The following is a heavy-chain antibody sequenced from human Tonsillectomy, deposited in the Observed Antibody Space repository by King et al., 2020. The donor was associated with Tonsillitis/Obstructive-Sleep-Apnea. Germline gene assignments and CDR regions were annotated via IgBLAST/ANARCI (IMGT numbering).Heavy chain of an antibody. D-gene: IGHD5-18*01. V-gene: IGHV1-58*01. Sequence: MQLVQSGPEVKKPGTSVKVSCKASGFTFTSFAVQWVRQARGQRLEWIGWIVVGSGNTNYAQKFQERVTITKDMSTTPAYMELSSLRSEDTAVYYCAADPAIDTAMAYYYYYYMDVWGKGTTVTVSS. CDR2: IVVGSGNT. CDR1: GFTFTSFA. J-gene: IGHJ6*03. CDR3: AADPAIDTAMAYYYYYYMDV.